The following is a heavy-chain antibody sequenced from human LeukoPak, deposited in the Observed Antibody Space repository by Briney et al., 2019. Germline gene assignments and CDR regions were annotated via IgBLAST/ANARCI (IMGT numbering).Heavy chain of an antibody. CDR1: GGSISSYY. Sequence: SETLSLTCTVSGGSISSYYWSWIRQPPGKGLEWIGYIYTSGSTNYNPSLKSRVTISVDTSKNQFSLKLSSVTAAGTAVYYCARRYGGNSYYYYYYMDVWGKGTTVTVSS. D-gene: IGHD4-23*01. CDR3: ARRYGGNSYYYYYYMDV. CDR2: IYTSGST. V-gene: IGHV4-4*09. J-gene: IGHJ6*03.